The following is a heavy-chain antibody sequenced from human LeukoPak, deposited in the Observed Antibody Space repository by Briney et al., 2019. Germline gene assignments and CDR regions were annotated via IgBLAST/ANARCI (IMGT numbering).Heavy chain of an antibody. V-gene: IGHV4-30-2*01. Sequence: PSETLSLTCAVSGGSISSGGYSWSWIRQPPGMGLEWIGYIYHSGSTYYNPSLKSRVTISVDRSKNQFSLKLSSVTAADTAVYYCARGPLGELNGDRLFDYWGQGTLVTVSS. CDR2: IYHSGST. D-gene: IGHD7-27*01. CDR3: ARGPLGELNGDRLFDY. J-gene: IGHJ4*02. CDR1: GGSISSGGYS.